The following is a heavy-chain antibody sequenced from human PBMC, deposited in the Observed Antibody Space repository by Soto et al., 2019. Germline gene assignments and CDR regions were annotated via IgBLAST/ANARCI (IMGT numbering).Heavy chain of an antibody. V-gene: IGHV4-59*08. D-gene: IGHD3-22*01. CDR1: GGYIDSYY. CDR3: ARLGGYYQSLDT. Sequence: SETLSLTCTVSGGYIDSYYFTWTRQPPGKGLEWIGYVYYTGTTTYSPSLKSRVTISVDTSMNQISLKLSSVTAADMAFYYCARLGGYYQSLDTWGQGTLVTVS. J-gene: IGHJ5*02. CDR2: VYYTGTT.